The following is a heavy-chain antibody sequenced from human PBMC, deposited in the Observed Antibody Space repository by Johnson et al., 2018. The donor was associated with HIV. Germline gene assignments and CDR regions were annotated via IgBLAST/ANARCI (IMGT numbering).Heavy chain of an antibody. D-gene: IGHD6-19*01. J-gene: IGHJ3*02. CDR3: GKPLAYSSGWYAPVQDAFDI. Sequence: EQLVESGGGVVQPGRSLRLSCAASGFTFSSYGMHWVRQAPGKGLEWVAVISYDGSNKYYADAVKGRLTISRDNSKNTLYLQMNSLRVEDTAVYYCGKPLAYSSGWYAPVQDAFDIWGQGTMVTVSS. CDR1: GFTFSSYG. CDR2: ISYDGSNK. V-gene: IGHV3-30*18.